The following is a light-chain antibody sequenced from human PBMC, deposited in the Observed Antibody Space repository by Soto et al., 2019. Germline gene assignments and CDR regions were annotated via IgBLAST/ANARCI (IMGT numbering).Light chain of an antibody. V-gene: IGKV3-20*01. Sequence: EIVLTQSPGTLSLSPGERATLSCRASHSVSSSYLAWYQQKPGQAPRLLIYGASSRATGIPDRFSGSGSGTDFPLTISRLEAEDFAVYYCQQYGSSPPITFGQGTRLEIK. J-gene: IGKJ5*01. CDR3: QQYGSSPPIT. CDR1: HSVSSSY. CDR2: GAS.